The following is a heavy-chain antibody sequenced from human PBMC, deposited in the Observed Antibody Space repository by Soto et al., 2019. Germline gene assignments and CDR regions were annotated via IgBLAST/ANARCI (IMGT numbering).Heavy chain of an antibody. CDR3: ASRGAVLWFGESNWYGMDV. CDR1: GGSISSSSYY. CDR2: IYYSGST. Sequence: QLQLQESGPGLVKPSETLSLTCTVSGGSISSSSYYWGWIRQPPGKGPEWIGSIYYSGSTYYNPSLKSRVTISVDTSKNQFSLKLSSVTAADTAVYYCASRGAVLWFGESNWYGMDVWGQGTTVTVSS. V-gene: IGHV4-39*01. J-gene: IGHJ6*02. D-gene: IGHD3-10*01.